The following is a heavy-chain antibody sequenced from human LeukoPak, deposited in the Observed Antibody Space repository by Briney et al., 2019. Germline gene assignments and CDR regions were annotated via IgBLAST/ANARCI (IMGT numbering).Heavy chain of an antibody. D-gene: IGHD6-19*01. CDR3: AKDSFAVAGGYIDY. Sequence: GGSLRLSCAASGFTFSVAAMTWVRQAPGKGLEWVSAISGSGGSTYYADSVKGRFTISRDNSKNTLYLQMNSLRAEDTAVYYCAKDSFAVAGGYIDYWGQGTLVTVSS. V-gene: IGHV3-23*01. CDR2: ISGSGGST. CDR1: GFTFSVAA. J-gene: IGHJ4*02.